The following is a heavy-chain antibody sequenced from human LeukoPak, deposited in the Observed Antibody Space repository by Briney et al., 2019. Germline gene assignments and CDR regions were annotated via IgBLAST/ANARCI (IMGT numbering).Heavy chain of an antibody. CDR1: GFTLSRYE. Sequence: PGGSLRLSCAASGFTLSRYEMNWVRQAPRKGLEWVSYISNSGSTIYHADSVRGRFTISRDNAKNSLYLQMDSLRAEDTAVYYCARDWGGGSHDYWGQGTRVTVSS. J-gene: IGHJ4*02. D-gene: IGHD3-10*01. V-gene: IGHV3-48*03. CDR3: ARDWGGGSHDY. CDR2: ISNSGSTI.